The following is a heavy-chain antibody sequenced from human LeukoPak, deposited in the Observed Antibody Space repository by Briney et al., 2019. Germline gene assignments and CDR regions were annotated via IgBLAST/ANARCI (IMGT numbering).Heavy chain of an antibody. CDR2: ISYDGSNK. CDR1: GFTFSSYA. V-gene: IGHV3-30*04. Sequence: GGSLRLSCAASGFTFSSYAMHWVRQAPGKGLEWVAVISYDGSNKYYADSVKGRFTISRDNSKNTLYLQMNSLRAEDTAVYYCARDSSRGYSGYDYYFDCWGQGTLVTVSS. J-gene: IGHJ4*02. D-gene: IGHD5-12*01. CDR3: ARDSSRGYSGYDYYFDC.